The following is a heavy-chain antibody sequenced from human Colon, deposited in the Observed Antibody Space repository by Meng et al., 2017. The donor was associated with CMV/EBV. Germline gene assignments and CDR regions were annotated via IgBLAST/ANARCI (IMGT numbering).Heavy chain of an antibody. CDR1: GGSISSSSYY. Sequence: SETLSLTCTVSGGSISSSSYYWGWIRQPPGKGLEWIGSIYDSGSTYYNPSLKSRVTISVDTSKTQFSLKLSSVTAADTAVYYCARLWPYYYDSSNYYYYGMDVWGQGTTVTVSS. V-gene: IGHV4-39*01. D-gene: IGHD3-22*01. CDR3: ARLWPYYYDSSNYYYYGMDV. CDR2: IYDSGST. J-gene: IGHJ6*02.